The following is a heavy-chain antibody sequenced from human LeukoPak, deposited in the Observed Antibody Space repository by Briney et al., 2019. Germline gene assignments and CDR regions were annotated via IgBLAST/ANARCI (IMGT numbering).Heavy chain of an antibody. CDR3: ARVLTMVRGAFNWFDP. CDR2: ISAYNGNT. Sequence: GASVKVSFKASGYTFTSYGISWVRQAPGQGLEWMGWISAYNGNTNYAQKLQGRVTMTTDTSTSTAYTELRSLRSDDTAVYYCARVLTMVRGAFNWFDPWGQGTLVTVSS. J-gene: IGHJ5*02. V-gene: IGHV1-18*01. CDR1: GYTFTSYG. D-gene: IGHD3-10*01.